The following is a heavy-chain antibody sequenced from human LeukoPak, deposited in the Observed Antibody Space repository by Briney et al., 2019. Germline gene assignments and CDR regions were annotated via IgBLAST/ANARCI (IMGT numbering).Heavy chain of an antibody. CDR1: GFTFSDFW. V-gene: IGHV3-7*03. CDR2: IHPEGNEK. Sequence: GGSLRLSCAVSGFTFSDFWMSWVRQAPGRGLEWVANIHPEGNEKYHVESVKGRFTISRDNSKNTLYLQMNSLRSEDTAVYYCARVGGYCSSTSCYGWGQGTLVTVSS. CDR3: ARVGGYCSSTSCYG. D-gene: IGHD2-2*03. J-gene: IGHJ4*02.